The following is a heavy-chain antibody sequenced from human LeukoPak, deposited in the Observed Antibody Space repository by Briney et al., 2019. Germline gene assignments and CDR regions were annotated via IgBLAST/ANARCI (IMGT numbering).Heavy chain of an antibody. CDR1: GFSFNSDW. Sequence: GGSLRLSCAASGFSFNSDWMDWVRQAPGKGLEWVANIKHDVSEKNYLDSVKGRFTISRDNAQNSLYLQMNGLRVEDTAVYYCTRRLDDWGQGTLVTVSS. CDR3: TRRLDD. D-gene: IGHD3-16*01. V-gene: IGHV3-7*01. CDR2: IKHDVSEK. J-gene: IGHJ4*02.